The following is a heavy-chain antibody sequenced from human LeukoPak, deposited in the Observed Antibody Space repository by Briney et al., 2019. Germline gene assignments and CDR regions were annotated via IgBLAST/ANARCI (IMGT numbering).Heavy chain of an antibody. J-gene: IGHJ4*02. V-gene: IGHV3-7*01. CDR1: GLTFGDTW. Sequence: GGSLRLSCAASGLTFGDTWMNWVRQVPGQGLEWVANIKQDGSEKFYVASVKGRFTISRDNAKNSLYLQMNSLRAEDTAVYYCARGLDPGIAEYYFDYWGQGTLVTVSS. CDR3: ARGLDPGIAEYYFDY. CDR2: IKQDGSEK. D-gene: IGHD3-10*01.